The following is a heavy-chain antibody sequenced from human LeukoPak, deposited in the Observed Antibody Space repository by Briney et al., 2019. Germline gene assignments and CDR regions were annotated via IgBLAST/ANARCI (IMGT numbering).Heavy chain of an antibody. Sequence: SQTLSLTCTVSGGSISSGGYYWSWIRQHPGKGLEWIGYTYYSGSTNYNPSLKSRVTISVDTSKNQFSLKLSSVTAADTAVYYCARVDSEDYYFDYWGQGTLVTVSS. CDR3: ARVDSEDYYFDY. CDR2: TYYSGST. V-gene: IGHV4-31*03. D-gene: IGHD3/OR15-3a*01. CDR1: GGSISSGGYY. J-gene: IGHJ4*02.